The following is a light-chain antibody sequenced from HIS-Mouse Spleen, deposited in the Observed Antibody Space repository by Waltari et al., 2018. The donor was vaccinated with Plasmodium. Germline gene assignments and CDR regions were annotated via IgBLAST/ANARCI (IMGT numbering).Light chain of an antibody. J-gene: IGLJ2*01. CDR3: QVWDSSTVV. CDR1: NIGSKN. Sequence: SYELTQPLSVSVALGRTARITCGGNNIGSKNWHWSQQKPGQAPVLVIYRDSNRPSGIPERFSGSNSGNTATLTISRAQAGDEADYYCQVWDSSTVVFGGGTKLTVL. CDR2: RDS. V-gene: IGLV3-9*01.